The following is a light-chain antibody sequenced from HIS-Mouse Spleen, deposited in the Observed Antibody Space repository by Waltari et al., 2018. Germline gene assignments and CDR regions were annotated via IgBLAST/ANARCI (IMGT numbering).Light chain of an antibody. CDR2: EGS. CDR3: CSYAGSSTWV. V-gene: IGLV2-23*01. Sequence: QSALTQPASVSGSPGQSLTIPCTGTSSDVGSYNLVSWYQQHPGKAPKLMIYEGSKRPSGVSNRFSGSKSDNTASLTISGLQAEDEADYYCCSYAGSSTWVFGGGTKLTVL. CDR1: SSDVGSYNL. J-gene: IGLJ3*02.